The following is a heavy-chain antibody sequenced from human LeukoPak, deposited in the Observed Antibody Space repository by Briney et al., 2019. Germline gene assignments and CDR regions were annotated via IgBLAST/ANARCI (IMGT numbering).Heavy chain of an antibody. V-gene: IGHV4-4*02. CDR3: ARVDVFGVVSSDYYYYYMDV. CDR2: IYHSGST. J-gene: IGHJ6*03. CDR1: GGPISNNNW. Sequence: PSETLSLTCAVSGGPISNNNWWSWVRQPPGKGLEWIGEIYHSGSTNYNPSLKSRVTMSVDTSKNQFSLKLSYVTAADTAVYYCARVDVFGVVSSDYYYYYMDVWGKGTTVTVSS. D-gene: IGHD3-3*01.